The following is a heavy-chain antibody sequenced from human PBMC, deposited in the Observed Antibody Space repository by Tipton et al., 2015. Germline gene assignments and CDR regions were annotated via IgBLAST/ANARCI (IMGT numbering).Heavy chain of an antibody. J-gene: IGHJ1*01. Sequence: SLRLSCVASGFNFSDHWMHWVRQAPGKGLVWVSRILTDGNRISYADSVKGRFTISRDNARNTLYLQMNSLRAEDTAIYYCARDRPFLSGFYSGRFAHWGQGTLVTVSS. D-gene: IGHD3-3*01. CDR1: GFNFSDHW. CDR2: ILTDGNRI. CDR3: ARDRPFLSGFYSGRFAH. V-gene: IGHV3-74*01.